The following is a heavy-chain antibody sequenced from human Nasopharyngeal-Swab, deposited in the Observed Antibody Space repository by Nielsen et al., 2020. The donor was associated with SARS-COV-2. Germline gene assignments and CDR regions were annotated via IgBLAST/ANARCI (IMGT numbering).Heavy chain of an antibody. J-gene: IGHJ4*02. Sequence: WIRQPPGKGLEWVAVMWYDGSNKYYADSVKGRFTISRDNSKNTLYLQMNSLRAEDTAVYYCARESSWPKGGFDYWGQGTLVTVSS. CDR3: ARESSWPKGGFDY. D-gene: IGHD2-15*01. V-gene: IGHV3-33*01. CDR2: MWYDGSNK.